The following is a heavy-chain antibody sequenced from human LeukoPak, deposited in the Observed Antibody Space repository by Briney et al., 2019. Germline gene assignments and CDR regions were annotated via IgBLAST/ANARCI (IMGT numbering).Heavy chain of an antibody. Sequence: GASVKVSCKASGGTFSSYAISWVRQAPGQGLEWMGRIIPILGIANYAQKFQGRVTITADKPTSTAYMELSSLRSEDTAVYYCARSPRCSGGSCYSGDYYGMDVWGQGTTVTVSS. CDR3: ARSPRCSGGSCYSGDYYGMDV. CDR2: IIPILGIA. J-gene: IGHJ6*02. CDR1: GGTFSSYA. D-gene: IGHD2-15*01. V-gene: IGHV1-69*04.